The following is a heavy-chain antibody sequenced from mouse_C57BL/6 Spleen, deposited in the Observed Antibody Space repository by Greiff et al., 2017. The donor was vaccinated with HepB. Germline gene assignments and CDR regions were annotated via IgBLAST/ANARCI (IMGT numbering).Heavy chain of an antibody. V-gene: IGHV1-80*01. CDR3: ARGSYGSSYFDY. CDR2: IYPGDGDT. Sequence: VQLVESGAELVKPGASVKISCKASGYAFSSYWMHWVKQRPGKGLEWIGQIYPGDGDTNYNGKFKGKATLTADKSSSTAYMQLSSLTSEDSAVYFCARGSYGSSYFDYWGQGTTLTVSS. J-gene: IGHJ2*01. CDR1: GYAFSSYW. D-gene: IGHD1-1*01.